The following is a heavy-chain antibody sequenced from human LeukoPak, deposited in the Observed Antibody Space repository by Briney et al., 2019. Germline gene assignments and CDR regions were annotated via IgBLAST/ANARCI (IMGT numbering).Heavy chain of an antibody. CDR3: AKGVRFPADTAFVLDY. Sequence: GGSLRLSCAASGFTFSNYAMLWVRQAPGKGLEWVSALSGSGTSTYYADSVEGRFTISRDNAKNSLYLQMNSLRAEDTALYYCAKGVRFPADTAFVLDYWGQGTLVTVSS. V-gene: IGHV3-23*01. CDR1: GFTFSNYA. D-gene: IGHD5-18*01. CDR2: LSGSGTST. J-gene: IGHJ4*02.